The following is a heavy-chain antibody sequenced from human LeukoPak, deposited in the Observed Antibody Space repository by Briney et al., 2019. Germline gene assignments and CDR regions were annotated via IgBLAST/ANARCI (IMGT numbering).Heavy chain of an antibody. D-gene: IGHD6-13*01. V-gene: IGHV3-66*01. CDR1: GFTVSSSY. Sequence: QSGGSLRLSCAASGFTVSSSYMGWVRQAPGKGLEWVSVLYTGGSAYYADSVKGRFTISRDNSKNTLYLQMNSLSAEDTAVYYCARGLAAAGSTLDYWGQGTLVTVSS. CDR3: ARGLAAAGSTLDY. CDR2: LYTGGSA. J-gene: IGHJ4*02.